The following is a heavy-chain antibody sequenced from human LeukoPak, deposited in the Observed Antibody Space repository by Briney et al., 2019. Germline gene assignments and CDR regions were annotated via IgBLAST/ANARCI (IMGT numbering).Heavy chain of an antibody. V-gene: IGHV3-23*01. J-gene: IGHJ4*02. Sequence: GGSLRLSCAGSGFTFINYGMIWVRQAPGKGLEWVSSVSGSGTSTHYADSVKGRFTISRDNSKNTLYLQMNSLRAEDTAVYYCAKDPNWGAYYFDYWGQGTLVTVSS. CDR1: GFTFINYG. CDR3: AKDPNWGAYYFDY. D-gene: IGHD7-27*01. CDR2: VSGSGTST.